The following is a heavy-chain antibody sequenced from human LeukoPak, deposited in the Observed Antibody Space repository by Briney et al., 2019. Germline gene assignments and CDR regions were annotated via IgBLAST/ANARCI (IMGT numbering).Heavy chain of an antibody. CDR1: GFTFSGYA. D-gene: IGHD2-15*01. Sequence: EGSPRLSCSASGFTFSGYAMHWVRQAPGKGLEYVSGISSNGGNTHYADSVKGRFTISRDNSKNALYLQMSSLRADDTAVYYCVKAPGYCSGGRCYEKYYFGLDVWGQGTTLTVSS. V-gene: IGHV3-64D*06. CDR3: VKAPGYCSGGRCYEKYYFGLDV. J-gene: IGHJ6*02. CDR2: ISSNGGNT.